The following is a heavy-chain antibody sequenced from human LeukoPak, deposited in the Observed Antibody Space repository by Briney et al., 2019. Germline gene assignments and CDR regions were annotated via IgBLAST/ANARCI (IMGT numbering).Heavy chain of an antibody. V-gene: IGHV3-48*03. CDR2: ISSSGSTI. J-gene: IGHJ4*02. CDR1: GFTFSSYE. Sequence: GGSLRLSCAASGFTFSSYEMNWVRQAPGKGLEWVSYISSSGSTIYYADSVKGRFTISRDNAKNSLYLQVNSLRAEDTAVYYCARSIVYFDYWGQGTLVTVSS. CDR3: ARSIVYFDY. D-gene: IGHD2-15*01.